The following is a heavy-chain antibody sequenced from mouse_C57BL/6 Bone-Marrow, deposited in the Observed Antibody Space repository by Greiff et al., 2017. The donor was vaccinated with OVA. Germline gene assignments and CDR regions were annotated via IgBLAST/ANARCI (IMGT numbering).Heavy chain of an antibody. D-gene: IGHD1-2*01. J-gene: IGHJ3*01. CDR2: IDPENGDT. CDR1: GFNIKDDY. Sequence: VQLQQSGAELVRPGASVKLSCTASGFNIKDDYMHWVKQRPEQGLEWIGWIDPENGDTEYASKFKGKATITADTSSNTAYLQLSSLTSEDTAVYYCTKSNYGFAWFAYWGQGTLVTVSA. CDR3: TKSNYGFAWFAY. V-gene: IGHV14-4*01.